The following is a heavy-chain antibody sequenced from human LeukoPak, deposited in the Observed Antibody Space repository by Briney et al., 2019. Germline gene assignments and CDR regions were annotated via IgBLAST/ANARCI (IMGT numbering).Heavy chain of an antibody. J-gene: IGHJ3*02. CDR3: ARHFRREVLIGTAFDI. CDR2: IYTSGST. D-gene: IGHD1-26*01. Sequence: SETLSLTCTVSGGSIGSYYWSWIRQPAGKGLEWLGRIYTSGSTNYNPSLKSRVTMPVDTSKNQFFLKLNSVTAADTAVYYCARHFRREVLIGTAFDIWGQGTMVTVSS. CDR1: GGSIGSYY. V-gene: IGHV4-4*07.